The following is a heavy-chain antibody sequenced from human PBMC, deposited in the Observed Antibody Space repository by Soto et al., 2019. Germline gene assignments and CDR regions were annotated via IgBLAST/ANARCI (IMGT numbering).Heavy chain of an antibody. CDR3: AREWELLGVDY. CDR1: GFTFSSYW. CDR2: INSDGSST. V-gene: IGHV3-74*01. Sequence: GESLKISCAASGFTFSSYWMHWVRQAPGKGLVWVSRINSDGSSTSYADSVKGRFTISRDNAKNTLYLQMNSLRAEDTAVYYCAREWELLGVDYWGQGTLVTVSS. D-gene: IGHD1-26*01. J-gene: IGHJ4*02.